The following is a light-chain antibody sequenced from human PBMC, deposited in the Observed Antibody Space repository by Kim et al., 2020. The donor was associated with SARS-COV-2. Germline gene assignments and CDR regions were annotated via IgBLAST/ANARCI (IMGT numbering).Light chain of an antibody. CDR2: EAS. CDR3: QQRSNWLT. J-gene: IGKJ4*01. Sequence: SLPPGERATLSSRASQRIGNYLAWYQQKPGQAPRLLIYEASKRATGIPARFSGSGSGTDFTPTINSLEPEDFAVYFCQQRSNWLTFGGGTKVDIK. V-gene: IGKV3-11*01. CDR1: QRIGNY.